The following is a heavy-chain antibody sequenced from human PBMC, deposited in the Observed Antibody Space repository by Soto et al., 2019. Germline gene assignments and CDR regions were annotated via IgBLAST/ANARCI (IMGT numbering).Heavy chain of an antibody. V-gene: IGHV5-10-1*01. CDR3: ARLWEGSSGYYGHYAFDI. Sequence: DSLTISRKGSGYSFTSYWISLVRQMPGKGLERMGRIDPSDSYTNYSPSFQGHVTISADKSISTAYLQWSSLKASDTAMYYCARLWEGSSGYYGHYAFDIWGQGTMVTVSS. CDR1: GYSFTSYW. J-gene: IGHJ3*02. D-gene: IGHD3-22*01. CDR2: IDPSDSYT.